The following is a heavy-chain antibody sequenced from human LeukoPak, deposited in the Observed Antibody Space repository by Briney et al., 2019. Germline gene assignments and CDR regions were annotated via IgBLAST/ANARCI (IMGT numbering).Heavy chain of an antibody. V-gene: IGHV3-23*01. D-gene: IGHD5-18*01. J-gene: IGHJ4*02. CDR3: AKDTNSYGYYFDY. CDR2: ISGSGGST. Sequence: GGSLRLSCAASGFTFSSYAMSWVRQAPGKGLEWVSAISGSGGSTYYADSVKGRFTISRDSSKNTLYLQMNSLRAEDTAVYYCAKDTNSYGYYFDYWGQGTLVTVSS. CDR1: GFTFSSYA.